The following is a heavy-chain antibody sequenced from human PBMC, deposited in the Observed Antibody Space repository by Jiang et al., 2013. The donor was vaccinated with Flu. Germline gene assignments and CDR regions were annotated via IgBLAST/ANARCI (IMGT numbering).Heavy chain of an antibody. CDR1: GFTFSSYA. D-gene: IGHD5-12*01. J-gene: IGHJ4*02. V-gene: IGHV3-30-3*01. Sequence: QLLESGGGVVQPGRSLRLSCAASGFTFSSYAMHWVRQAPGKGLEWVAVISYDGSNKYYADSVKGRFTISRDNSKNTLYLQMNSLRAEDTAVYYCARGYDYSVGHFDYWGQGTLVTVSS. CDR3: ARGYDYSVGHFDY. CDR2: ISYDGSNK.